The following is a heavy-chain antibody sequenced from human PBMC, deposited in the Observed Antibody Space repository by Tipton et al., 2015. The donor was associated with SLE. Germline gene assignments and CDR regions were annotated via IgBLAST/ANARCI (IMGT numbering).Heavy chain of an antibody. CDR3: ARGLAPFAFDV. CDR2: ISSSSSYT. V-gene: IGHV3-11*05. J-gene: IGHJ3*01. CDR1: GFHYSGHW. D-gene: IGHD2-21*01. Sequence: SLRLSCAASGFHYSGHWLHWVRQAPGKGLEWVSYISSSSSYTNYADSVKGRFTISRDNAKNSLYLQMNSLRVEDTAVYYCARGLAPFAFDVWGPGTMVTVSS.